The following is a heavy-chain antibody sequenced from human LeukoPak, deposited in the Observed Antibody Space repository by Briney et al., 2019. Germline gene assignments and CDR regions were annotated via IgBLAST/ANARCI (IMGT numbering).Heavy chain of an antibody. V-gene: IGHV3-21*01. CDR1: GFTFSSFG. Sequence: GGSLRLSCAASGFTFSSFGMNWVRPAPGKGLEWVSSISNSGSYIYYADSVKGRFSISRDNAKNSLFLQMNSLRAEDTGVYYCARASIRDGPYYFDYWGQGTLVTVSS. D-gene: IGHD2-8*01. CDR2: ISNSGSYI. J-gene: IGHJ4*02. CDR3: ARASIRDGPYYFDY.